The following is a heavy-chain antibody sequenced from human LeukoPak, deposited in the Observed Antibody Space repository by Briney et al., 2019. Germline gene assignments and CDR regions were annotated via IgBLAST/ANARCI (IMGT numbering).Heavy chain of an antibody. V-gene: IGHV1-24*01. CDR1: GYTLTELS. CDR3: ATASRYSSGWYTGSYFDY. D-gene: IGHD6-19*01. J-gene: IGHJ4*02. CDR2: FDPEDGET. Sequence: ASVKVSCKVSGYTLTELSMHWVRQAPGIGLEWMGGFDPEDGETIYAQKFQGRVTMTEDTSTDTAYMELSSLRSEDTAVYYCATASRYSSGWYTGSYFDYWGQGTLVTVSS.